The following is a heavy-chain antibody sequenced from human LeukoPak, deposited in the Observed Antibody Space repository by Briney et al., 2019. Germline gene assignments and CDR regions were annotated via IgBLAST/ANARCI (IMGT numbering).Heavy chain of an antibody. CDR2: IRYDGTNK. CDR1: GFTFSSSA. V-gene: IGHV3-30*02. CDR3: AKKGYAGSGTYSYYFDY. J-gene: IGHJ4*02. D-gene: IGHD3-10*01. Sequence: PGGSLRLSCGASGFTFSSSAMHWVRQAPGKGLEWVAFIRYDGTNKYYADSVKGRFTISRDNSQNTLYLQMNSLRADDTAVYCCAKKGYAGSGTYSYYFDYWGQGALVTVSS.